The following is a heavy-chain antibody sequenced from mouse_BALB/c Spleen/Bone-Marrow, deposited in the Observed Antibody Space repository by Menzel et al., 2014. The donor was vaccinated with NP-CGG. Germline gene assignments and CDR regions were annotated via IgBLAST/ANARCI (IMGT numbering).Heavy chain of an antibody. CDR1: GFSLTNYC. V-gene: IGHV2-9*02. CDR3: AREGATATLAY. D-gene: IGHD1-2*01. J-gene: IGHJ3*01. Sequence: VMLVESGPGLVAPSQSLSITCPVSGFSLTNYCVHWVRQPPGKGLEWLGAKWAGGSTNYKSALMSRLSISQDNSKSQVFLKMNSLQTDDTAMYYCAREGATATLAYWGQGTLVTVSA. CDR2: KWAGGST.